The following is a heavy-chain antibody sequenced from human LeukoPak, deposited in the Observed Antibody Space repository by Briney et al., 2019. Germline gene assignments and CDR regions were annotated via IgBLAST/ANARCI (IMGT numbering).Heavy chain of an antibody. CDR3: ARLDSIHLITY. D-gene: IGHD3-16*01. J-gene: IGHJ4*02. CDR2: IYYSGST. Sequence: SETLSLTSTVSGGSISSSSYYWGWLRQPPGKGLEWIGTIYYSGSTYYNPSLKSRVTISVDTSKNQYSLKLSSVTAADMAVYYCARLDSIHLITYWGQGNLVTVSS. V-gene: IGHV4-39*01. CDR1: GGSISSSSYY.